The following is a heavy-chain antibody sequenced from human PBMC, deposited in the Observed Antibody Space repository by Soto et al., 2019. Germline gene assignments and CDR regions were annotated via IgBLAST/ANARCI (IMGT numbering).Heavy chain of an antibody. V-gene: IGHV3-33*08. CDR2: IWYDGSNK. J-gene: IGHJ4*02. D-gene: IGHD3-22*01. Sequence: GGSLRLSCAASGFTFSSYAMSWVRQAPGKGLEWVAVIWYDGSNKYYAESGKGRFTISRDNSKNTLYLQMNSLRAEDTAVYYCARPGNYYDSSGPYENWGQGTLVTVSS. CDR3: ARPGNYYDSSGPYEN. CDR1: GFTFSSYA.